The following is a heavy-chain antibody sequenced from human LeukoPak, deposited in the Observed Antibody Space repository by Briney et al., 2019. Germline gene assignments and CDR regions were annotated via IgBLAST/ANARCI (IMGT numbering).Heavy chain of an antibody. D-gene: IGHD6-13*01. Sequence: GGSLRLSCAASGFTFSSYAMSWVRQAPGKGLEWISGISGSGGSTYYADSVKGRFTISRDNSKNTLYLQINSLRAEDTAIYYCAKTRQQLVVARPYYFDYWGQGTLVTVSS. V-gene: IGHV3-23*01. CDR2: ISGSGGST. CDR3: AKTRQQLVVARPYYFDY. CDR1: GFTFSSYA. J-gene: IGHJ4*02.